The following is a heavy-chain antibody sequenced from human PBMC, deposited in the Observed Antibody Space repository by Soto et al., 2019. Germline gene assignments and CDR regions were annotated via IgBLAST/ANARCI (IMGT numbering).Heavy chain of an antibody. CDR3: ARGYCSSTICYIWDNWFDP. Sequence: PSETLSLTCTVSGGSISSSSYYWGWIRQPPGKGLEWIGIIYYSGSTYYNPSLKSRVTISVDTSKNQFSLKLSSVTAADTAVYYCARGYCSSTICYIWDNWFDPWGQGT. CDR2: IYYSGST. CDR1: GGSISSSSYY. J-gene: IGHJ5*02. D-gene: IGHD2-2*02. V-gene: IGHV4-39*07.